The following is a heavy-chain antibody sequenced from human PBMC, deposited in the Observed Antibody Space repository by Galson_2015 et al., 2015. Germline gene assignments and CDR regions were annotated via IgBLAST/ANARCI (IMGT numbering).Heavy chain of an antibody. J-gene: IGHJ4*02. CDR1: GYTFTGYY. CDR3: ARDDLGDYGGY. D-gene: IGHD4-17*01. CDR2: INPNGGYT. Sequence: SVKVSCKASGYTFTGYYIHWVRQAPGQGLEWMGRINPNGGYTEYAQKFQGRVSMTRDTSISTAYMELSRLRSDDTAVYYCARDDLGDYGGYWGQGALVTVSS. V-gene: IGHV1-2*06.